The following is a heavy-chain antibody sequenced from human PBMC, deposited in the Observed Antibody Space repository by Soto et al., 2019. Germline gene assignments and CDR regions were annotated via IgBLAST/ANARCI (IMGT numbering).Heavy chain of an antibody. CDR1: GFSLSTSGVG. D-gene: IGHD6-13*01. CDR3: AHSRSLYREGDYYGMDV. Sequence: QITLKESGPTLVKPTQTLTLTCTFSGFSLSTSGVGVGWIRQPPGKALEWLALIYWDDDKRYSPSLKSRLTSTKDTSKKQVVLTMTNIDPVDTATYYCAHSRSLYREGDYYGMDVWGQGTTVTVSS. CDR2: IYWDDDK. V-gene: IGHV2-5*02. J-gene: IGHJ6*02.